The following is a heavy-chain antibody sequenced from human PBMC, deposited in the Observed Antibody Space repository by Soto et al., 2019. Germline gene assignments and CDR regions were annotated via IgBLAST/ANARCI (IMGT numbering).Heavy chain of an antibody. CDR2: VSYDGGDK. CDR1: GFTLSSYT. D-gene: IGHD3-22*01. J-gene: IGHJ4*02. CDR3: ASVHYYDSSGYLPLDF. V-gene: IGHV3-30-3*01. Sequence: QVQLVESGGGVVQPGTSLRLSCAVSGFTLSSYTVHWVRQAPGKGPEWVAFVSYDGGDKYYADSVKGRFTISRDNSRNTLFLQMNSLRAEDTAVYYCASVHYYDSSGYLPLDFWGQGTLVTVSS.